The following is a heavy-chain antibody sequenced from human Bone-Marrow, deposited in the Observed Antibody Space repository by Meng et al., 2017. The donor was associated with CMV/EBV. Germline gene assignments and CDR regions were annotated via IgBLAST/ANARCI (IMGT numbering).Heavy chain of an antibody. CDR3: ATTYGFEDAFDI. Sequence: ASGFTFSAHCMDWVRQAPGKGLEWVGRTRNKANSYTTEYAASVKGRFTISRDDSKNSLYLQMNSLKTEDTAVYYCATTYGFEDAFDIWGQGTMVTVSS. D-gene: IGHD3-3*01. CDR1: GFTFSAHC. CDR2: TRNKANSYTT. J-gene: IGHJ3*02. V-gene: IGHV3-72*01.